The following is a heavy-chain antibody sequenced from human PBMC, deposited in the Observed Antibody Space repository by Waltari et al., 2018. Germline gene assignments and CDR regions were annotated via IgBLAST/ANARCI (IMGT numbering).Heavy chain of an antibody. Sequence: QVQLQESGPGLVKPSQTLSLPSTVSGGSISRGGYYWSWIRQHPGKGLEWIGYIYYSGSTYYNPSLKSRVTISVDTSKNQFSLKLSSVTAADTAVYYCARSTGTNAFDIWGQGTMVTVSS. CDR3: ARSTGTNAFDI. V-gene: IGHV4-31*03. CDR2: IYYSGST. J-gene: IGHJ3*02. D-gene: IGHD1-1*01. CDR1: GGSISRGGYY.